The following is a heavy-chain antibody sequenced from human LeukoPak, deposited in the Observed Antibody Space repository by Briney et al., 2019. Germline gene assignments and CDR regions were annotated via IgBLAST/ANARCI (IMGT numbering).Heavy chain of an antibody. CDR3: AREAGVVVTGYFDR. J-gene: IGHJ2*01. Sequence: SQTLSLTCTVSGGSISSGGYYWSWIRQHPGKGLEWIGYIYYSGSTYYNPSLKSRVTISVDTSKNQFSLKLTSVTAADTAVYYCAREAGVVVTGYFDRWGRGTLVTVSS. CDR2: IYYSGST. D-gene: IGHD2-21*02. CDR1: GGSISSGGYY. V-gene: IGHV4-31*03.